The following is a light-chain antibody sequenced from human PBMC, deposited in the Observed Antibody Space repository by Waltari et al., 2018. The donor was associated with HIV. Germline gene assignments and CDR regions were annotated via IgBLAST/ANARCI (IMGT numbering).Light chain of an antibody. CDR1: SSNIGAGYH. CDR2: GNS. CDR3: QSHDSSLSGYV. Sequence: SVLTQPPSVSGAPGQRVTISCTGSSSNIGAGYHVHWYQQLPGTAPKLLIYGNSNRPSGVPDRFSGSKSGTSASLAITGLQAEDEADYYCQSHDSSLSGYVFGTGTKVTVL. J-gene: IGLJ1*01. V-gene: IGLV1-40*01.